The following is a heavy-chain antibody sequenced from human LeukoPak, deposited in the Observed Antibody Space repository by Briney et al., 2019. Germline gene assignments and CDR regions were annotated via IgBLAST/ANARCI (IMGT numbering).Heavy chain of an antibody. V-gene: IGHV1-18*01. CDR2: ISAYNDNT. J-gene: IGHJ4*02. D-gene: IGHD2-2*02. CDR3: ATKGGGYCSGSSCYIYDY. CDR1: GYTFTTYG. Sequence: GASVKVSCKASGYTFTTYGVTWVRQAPGQGLEWVGWISAYNDNTNYAQKLQGRVTMTADTSTSTAYMELRSLRYDDTAVYYCATKGGGYCSGSSCYIYDYWGQGTLVTVSS.